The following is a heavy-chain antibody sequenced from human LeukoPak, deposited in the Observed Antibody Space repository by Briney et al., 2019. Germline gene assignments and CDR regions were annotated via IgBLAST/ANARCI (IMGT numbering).Heavy chain of an antibody. D-gene: IGHD6-19*01. V-gene: IGHV1-46*01. Sequence: ASVKVSCKASGYTFTSYYMHWVRQAPGQGLEWMGIINPSGGSTSYAQKFQGRVTMTRDTSTSTVYMELSSLRSEDTAVYYCARDGRRITVAGTGDNWGQGTLVTVSS. CDR1: GYTFTSYY. J-gene: IGHJ4*02. CDR3: ARDGRRITVAGTGDN. CDR2: INPSGGST.